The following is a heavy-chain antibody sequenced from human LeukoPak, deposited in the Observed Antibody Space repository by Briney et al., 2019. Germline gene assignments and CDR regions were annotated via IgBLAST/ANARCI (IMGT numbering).Heavy chain of an antibody. D-gene: IGHD5-18*01. CDR2: ISAYNGNT. J-gene: IGHJ4*02. CDR1: GYNFSNYG. V-gene: IGHV1-18*01. CDR3: AREGGSYGYVFLDY. Sequence: ASVKVSCKASGYNFSNYGINWMRQAPGQGLEWMGWISAYNGNTNYAQKLQGRVTMTTDTSTSTAYMELRSLRSDDTAVYYCAREGGSYGYVFLDYWGRGTLVTVSS.